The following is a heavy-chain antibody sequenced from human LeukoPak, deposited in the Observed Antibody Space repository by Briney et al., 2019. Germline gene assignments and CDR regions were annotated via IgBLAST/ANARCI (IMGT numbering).Heavy chain of an antibody. D-gene: IGHD6-19*01. CDR1: GFTFSSYS. J-gene: IGHJ4*02. V-gene: IGHV3-21*01. Sequence: GGSLRLSCAASGFTFSSYSMNWARQAPGEGLEWVSSISSSSSYIYYADSVKGRFTISRDNAKNSLYLQMNSLRAEETAVYYCARDQYSSGWFDPVDYWGQGTLVTVSS. CDR3: ARDQYSSGWFDPVDY. CDR2: ISSSSSYI.